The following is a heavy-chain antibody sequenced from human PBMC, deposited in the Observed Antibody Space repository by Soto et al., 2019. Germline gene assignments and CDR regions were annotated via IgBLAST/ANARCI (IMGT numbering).Heavy chain of an antibody. CDR3: ARGIGETYGDLGGVDY. CDR2: VNPNSGNA. V-gene: IGHV1-8*01. D-gene: IGHD4-17*01. CDR1: GYTFPSYD. Sequence: QVRLVQSGAEVKKPGASVKVSCKASGYTFPSYDINWVRQATGQGLEWMGWVNPNSGNAGYAQKFQGRVSMTWNTSISTAYMELSSLRSEDTAAYYCARGIGETYGDLGGVDYWGQGTLVTVSS. J-gene: IGHJ4*02.